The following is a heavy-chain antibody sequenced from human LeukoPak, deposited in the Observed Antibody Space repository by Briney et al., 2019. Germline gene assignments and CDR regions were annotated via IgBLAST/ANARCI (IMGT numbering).Heavy chain of an antibody. D-gene: IGHD3-22*01. J-gene: IGHJ4*02. CDR2: ISGSGGNT. Sequence: PGGSLRLSCAASGFTFSSYAMSWVRQAPGKGLEWVSSISGSGGNTYYADSVKGRFTISRDNSKNTLYLQMNSLRAEDTAVYYCAKDLEYRFTRIVVVPYFDYWGQGTLVTVSS. CDR3: AKDLEYRFTRIVVVPYFDY. CDR1: GFTFSSYA. V-gene: IGHV3-23*01.